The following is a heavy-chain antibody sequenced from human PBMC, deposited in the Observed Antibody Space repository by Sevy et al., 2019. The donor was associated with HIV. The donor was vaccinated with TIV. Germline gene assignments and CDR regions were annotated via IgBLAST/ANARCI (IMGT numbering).Heavy chain of an antibody. CDR2: ISFNGSHV. CDR3: AREGPVGGMDV. V-gene: IGHV3-11*04. Sequence: GGSLRLSCAASGFSFSDYYMSWVRLSPGKGLEWVSYISFNGSHVYYIEAGKGRFTISRDNGRNSLYLQMNNLRVDETAVYFCAREGPVGGMDVWGKGTTVTVSS. J-gene: IGHJ6*04. D-gene: IGHD2-2*01. CDR1: GFSFSDYY.